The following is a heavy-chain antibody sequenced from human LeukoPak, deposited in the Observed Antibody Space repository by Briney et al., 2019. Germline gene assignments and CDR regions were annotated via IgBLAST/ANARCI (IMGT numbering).Heavy chain of an antibody. CDR1: GFTFSDTY. CDR2: INSGWNT. D-gene: IGHD6-6*01. J-gene: IGHJ4*02. CDR3: ARDPSNPTAFDY. Sequence: GGSLRLSCAASGFTFSDTYMSWVRQAPGKGLEWVSFINSGWNTHYADSVKGRFTISRDNSKNTLCLQMNSLRAEDTAVYYCARDPSNPTAFDYWGQGTLVTVSS. V-gene: IGHV3-66*02.